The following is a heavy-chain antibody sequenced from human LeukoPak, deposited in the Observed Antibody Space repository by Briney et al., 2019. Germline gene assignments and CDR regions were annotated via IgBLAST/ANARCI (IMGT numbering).Heavy chain of an antibody. CDR3: GREGPQAYCGGDCYFDY. V-gene: IGHV4-31*03. Sequence: SETLSLTCTVSGGSISSGGYYWSWIRQHPGNGLEWIGYIYYSGSTYYNPSLKSRVTISVDTSKNQFSLKLSSVTAADTAGYYCGREGPQAYCGGDCYFDYWGQGTLVTVSS. CDR1: GGSISSGGYY. J-gene: IGHJ4*02. CDR2: IYYSGST. D-gene: IGHD2-21*02.